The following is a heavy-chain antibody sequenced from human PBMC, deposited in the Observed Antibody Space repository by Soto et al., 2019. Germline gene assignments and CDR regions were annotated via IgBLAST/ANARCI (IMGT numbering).Heavy chain of an antibody. D-gene: IGHD3-22*01. V-gene: IGHV5-51*01. CDR2: IYPGDSDN. J-gene: IGHJ4*02. CDR3: ARGGYFDSSNYLAY. Sequence: GASLKISCKGSGYSFTSYWIGWVRQMPGKGLEWMGIIYPGDSDNRYGPSFQGQVTISADTSASTAYMELSSLRSEDTAVYYCARGGYFDSSNYLAYWGLGTLVTVSS. CDR1: GYSFTSYW.